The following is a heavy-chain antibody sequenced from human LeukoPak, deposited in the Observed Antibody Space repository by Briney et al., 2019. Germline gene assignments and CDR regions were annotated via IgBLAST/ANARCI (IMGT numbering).Heavy chain of an antibody. CDR2: IYTSGST. CDR3: ARGLAPAAIQRGYYYYYYMDV. Sequence: SETLSLTCTVSGGSISSSSYYWGWIRQPPGKGLEWIGRIYTSGSTNYNPSLKSRVTMSVDTSKNQFSLKLSSVTAADTAVYYCARGLAPAAIQRGYYYYYYMDVWGKGTTVTVSS. V-gene: IGHV4-39*07. J-gene: IGHJ6*03. CDR1: GGSISSSSYY. D-gene: IGHD2-2*02.